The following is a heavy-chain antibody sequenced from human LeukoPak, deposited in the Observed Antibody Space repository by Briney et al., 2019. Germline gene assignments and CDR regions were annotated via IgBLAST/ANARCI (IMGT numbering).Heavy chain of an antibody. CDR2: IWYDGSDK. Sequence: PGGSLRLSCAASGFTFSSSGMHWVRQAPGKGLEWVAAIWYDGSDKYYADSVKGRFTISRDNSKNTLYLQMNSLRAEDTAVYYCAIAPDGAGTFLDYWGQGTLVTVSS. V-gene: IGHV3-33*01. J-gene: IGHJ4*02. CDR3: AIAPDGAGTFLDY. D-gene: IGHD3-10*01. CDR1: GFTFSSSG.